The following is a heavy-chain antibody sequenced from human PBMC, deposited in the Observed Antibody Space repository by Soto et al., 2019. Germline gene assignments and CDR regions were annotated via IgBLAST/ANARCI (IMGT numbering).Heavy chain of an antibody. CDR2: ISDTGGTT. CDR3: ARDYGEPVVATYHYYGMDV. Sequence: PGGSLRLSCAVSGFTFSGYGMTWVRQAPGKGLEWVSTISDTGGTTYYADSVKGRFTISRGNSKNTLYLQMNSLRAEDTAVYYCARDYGEPVVATYHYYGMDVWGQGTTVTVSS. D-gene: IGHD5-12*01. CDR1: GFTFSGYG. J-gene: IGHJ6*02. V-gene: IGHV3-23*01.